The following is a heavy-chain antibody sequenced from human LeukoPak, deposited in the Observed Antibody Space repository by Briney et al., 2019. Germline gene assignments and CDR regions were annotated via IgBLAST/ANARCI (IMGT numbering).Heavy chain of an antibody. D-gene: IGHD3-22*01. J-gene: IGHJ4*02. CDR1: GGTFSSYA. V-gene: IGHV1-69*13. CDR2: IIPIFGTA. CDR3: AALTYYYDSSGFDFDY. Sequence: ASVKVSCTASGGTFSSYAISWVRQAPGQGLEWMGGIIPIFGTANYAQKFQGRVTITANESTSTAYMELSSLRSEDTAVYYCAALTYYYDSSGFDFDYWGQGTLVTVSS.